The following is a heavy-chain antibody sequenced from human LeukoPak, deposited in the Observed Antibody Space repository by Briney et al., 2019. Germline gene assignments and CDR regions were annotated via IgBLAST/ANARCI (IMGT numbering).Heavy chain of an antibody. D-gene: IGHD4-17*01. CDR2: IYYSGST. Sequence: SETLSLTCTVSGGSISSYYWSWVRQPPGKGLEWIGYIYYSGSTIYNPSLKSRVTISVDTSKNQFSLKLNSVTAADTAVYYCARSEDYGDYVPPGAFDIWGQGTMVTVSS. CDR1: GGSISSYY. V-gene: IGHV4-59*01. J-gene: IGHJ3*02. CDR3: ARSEDYGDYVPPGAFDI.